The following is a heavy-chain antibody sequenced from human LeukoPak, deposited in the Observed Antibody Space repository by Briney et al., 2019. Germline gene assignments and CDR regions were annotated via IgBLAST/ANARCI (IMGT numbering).Heavy chain of an antibody. CDR1: GFTFSSYG. CDR3: ARNGYSSGWYGGGLDWFDP. V-gene: IGHV3-30*19. CDR2: ISYDGSNK. D-gene: IGHD6-19*01. J-gene: IGHJ5*02. Sequence: GGSLRLSCAASGFTFSSYGMHWVRQAPGKGLEWVAVISYDGSNKYYADSVKGRFTISRDNSKNTLYLQMNSLRAEDTAVYYCARNGYSSGWYGGGLDWFDPWGQGTLVTVSS.